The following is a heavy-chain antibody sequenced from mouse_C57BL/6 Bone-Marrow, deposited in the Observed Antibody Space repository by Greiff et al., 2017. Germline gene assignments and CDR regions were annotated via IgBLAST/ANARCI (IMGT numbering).Heavy chain of an antibody. D-gene: IGHD2-2*01. V-gene: IGHV5-17*01. CDR1: GFTFSDYG. J-gene: IGHJ2*01. CDR3: AGPFYGYAFDY. Sequence: EVHLVESGGGLVKPGGSLKLSCAASGFTFSDYGMHWVRQAPEKGLEWVAYISSGSSTIYYADTVKGRFTISRDNAKNTLFLQMTSLRSEDTAMYYCAGPFYGYAFDYWGQGTTLTVSS. CDR2: ISSGSSTI.